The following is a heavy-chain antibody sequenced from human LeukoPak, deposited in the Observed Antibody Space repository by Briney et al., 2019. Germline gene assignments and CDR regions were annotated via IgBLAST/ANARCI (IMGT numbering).Heavy chain of an antibody. V-gene: IGHV3-23*01. J-gene: IGHJ5*02. Sequence: GGSLRLSCAASGFTFSSYSMNWVRQAPGKGLEWVSAFSGSGGSTYYADSVKGRFTISRDNSKNTLYLQMNSLRAEDTAVYYCARVLRYFDWLLSHWFDPWGQGTLVTVSS. CDR1: GFTFSSYS. D-gene: IGHD3-9*01. CDR2: FSGSGGST. CDR3: ARVLRYFDWLLSHWFDP.